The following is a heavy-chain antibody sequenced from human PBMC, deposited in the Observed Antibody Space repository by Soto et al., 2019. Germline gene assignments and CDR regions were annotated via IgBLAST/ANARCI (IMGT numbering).Heavy chain of an antibody. Sequence: QLQLQESGPGLVKPSETLSLTCTSSGDSISDSSFYWAWIRQPPGKGLEWIGSIYYKGYTKYNPSLEGGVNITVDTSRNQVSLRLSSVTAADTAVYFCARQPDYGGNYYYYGMDVWGPGTTVIVSS. CDR3: ARQPDYGGNYYYYGMDV. CDR1: GDSISDSSFY. J-gene: IGHJ6*02. V-gene: IGHV4-39*01. D-gene: IGHD4-17*01. CDR2: IYYKGYT.